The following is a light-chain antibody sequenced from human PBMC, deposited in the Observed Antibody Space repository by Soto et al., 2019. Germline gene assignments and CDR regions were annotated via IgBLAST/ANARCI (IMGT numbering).Light chain of an antibody. CDR1: QSVSSSQ. CDR3: QQYDSSPRT. Sequence: EIVLTHSPGTLSLSPREGATLSLSATQSVSSSQLAWYQQKPGQAPRLLIYGASSRATGIPDRFSGSGSGTDFTLTISRLEPEDFAVYYCQQYDSSPRTFGQGTKVDIK. CDR2: GAS. J-gene: IGKJ1*01. V-gene: IGKV3-20*01.